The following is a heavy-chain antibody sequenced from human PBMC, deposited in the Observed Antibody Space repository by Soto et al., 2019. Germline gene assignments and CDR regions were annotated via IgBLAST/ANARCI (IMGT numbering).Heavy chain of an antibody. CDR1: GGAFLDYA. Sequence: ASVKVSCKTSGGAFLDYAIIWVRQAPGQGLEWMGWINTYNGNTNHAQKLQGRVTMTTDTSTSTAYMELRSLRSDDTAVYYCARGVGSGTYYNQYNWFDPWGQGTLVTVSS. CDR3: ARGVGSGTYYNQYNWFDP. CDR2: INTYNGNT. V-gene: IGHV1-18*04. J-gene: IGHJ5*02. D-gene: IGHD3-10*01.